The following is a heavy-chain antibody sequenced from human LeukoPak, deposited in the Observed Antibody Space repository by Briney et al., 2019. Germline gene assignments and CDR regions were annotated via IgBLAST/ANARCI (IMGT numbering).Heavy chain of an antibody. J-gene: IGHJ4*02. V-gene: IGHV3-23*01. CDR2: LSGSGGIR. D-gene: IGHD6-13*01. Sequence: PGGSLRLSCAASGFTFSSYAMSWVRQAQGKGLEWVSVLSGSGGIRYYADSVKGRFTISRDNSKNTLYLQMNSLRAEDTAVYYCAKRIAAAGIGYYFDYWGQGTLVTVSS. CDR1: GFTFSSYA. CDR3: AKRIAAAGIGYYFDY.